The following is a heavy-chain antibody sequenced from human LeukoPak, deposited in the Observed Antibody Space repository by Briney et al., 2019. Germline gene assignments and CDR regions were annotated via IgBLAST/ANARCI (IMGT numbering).Heavy chain of an antibody. CDR1: GGSFSGYY. Sequence: SETLSLTCAVYGGSFSGYYWSWIRQPPGKGLEWIGEINHSGSTKYNPSLKSRVTISVDTSNNQFFLRLSSVTAADATVYYCARGCYDILTGYYYFDYWGQGTLVTVSS. CDR2: INHSGST. V-gene: IGHV4-34*01. D-gene: IGHD3-9*01. CDR3: ARGCYDILTGYYYFDY. J-gene: IGHJ4*02.